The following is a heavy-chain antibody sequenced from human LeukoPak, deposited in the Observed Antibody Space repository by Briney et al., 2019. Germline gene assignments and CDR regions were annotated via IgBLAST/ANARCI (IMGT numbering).Heavy chain of an antibody. J-gene: IGHJ3*02. CDR3: AKDQRGGYYWSKKGFDI. V-gene: IGHV1-24*01. Sequence: ASVKVSCKVSGYTLTELSMHWVRQAPGKGLEWMGGFDPEDGETIYAQKFQGRVTMTEDTSTDTAYMELSRLRSDDTAVYYCAKDQRGGYYWSKKGFDIWGQGTMVTVSS. D-gene: IGHD1-20*01. CDR1: GYTLTELS. CDR2: FDPEDGET.